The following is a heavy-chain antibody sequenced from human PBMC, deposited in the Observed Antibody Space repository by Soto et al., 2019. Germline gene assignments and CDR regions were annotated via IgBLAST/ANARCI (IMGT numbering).Heavy chain of an antibody. Sequence: ASVKVSCKACGYSFTANEIHWVRQATEQSLEWVGWMNPKRGDTGSAQKFQGRVTMTWNTSISTAYMELSSLTSEDTALYYCTRGFYYGSGSYALMFDPWGQGALVTVSS. D-gene: IGHD3-10*01. J-gene: IGHJ5*02. CDR1: GYSFTANE. V-gene: IGHV1-8*01. CDR3: TRGFYYGSGSYALMFDP. CDR2: MNPKRGDT.